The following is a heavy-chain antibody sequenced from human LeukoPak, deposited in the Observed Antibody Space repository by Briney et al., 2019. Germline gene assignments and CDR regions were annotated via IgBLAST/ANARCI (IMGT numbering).Heavy chain of an antibody. CDR2: ISAYNGNT. CDR1: GYTFTSYG. CDR3: AREKDTAMVTSLDY. D-gene: IGHD5-18*01. J-gene: IGHJ4*02. Sequence: ASVKVSCTASGYTFTSYGISWVRQAPGQGLEWMGWISAYNGNTNYAQKLQGRVTMTTDTSTSTAYMELRSLRSDDTAVYYCAREKDTAMVTSLDYWGQGTLVTVSS. V-gene: IGHV1-18*01.